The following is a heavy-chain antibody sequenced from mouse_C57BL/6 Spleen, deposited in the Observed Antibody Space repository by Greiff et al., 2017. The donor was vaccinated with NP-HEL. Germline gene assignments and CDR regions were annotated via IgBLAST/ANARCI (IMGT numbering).Heavy chain of an antibody. V-gene: IGHV5-17*01. CDR3: ARTYDYDGGRFAY. Sequence: EVQVVESGGGLVKPGGSLKLSCAASGFTFSDYGMHWVRQAPEKGLEWVAYISSGSSTIYYADTVKGRFTISRDNAKNTLFLQMTSLRSEDTAMYYCARTYDYDGGRFAYWGQGTLVTVSA. CDR1: GFTFSDYG. CDR2: ISSGSSTI. D-gene: IGHD2-4*01. J-gene: IGHJ3*01.